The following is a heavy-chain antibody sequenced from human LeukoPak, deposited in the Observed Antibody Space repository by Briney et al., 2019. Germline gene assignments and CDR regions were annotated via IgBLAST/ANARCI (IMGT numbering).Heavy chain of an antibody. Sequence: PGGSLRLSCAASGFTFSSYSMNWVRQAPGKGLEWVSSSSSSSSYIYYADSVKGRFTVSRNNARNSLYLQVNSLRAEDTAVYYCARDSDWNDGLDYWGQGTLVTVSS. V-gene: IGHV3-21*01. CDR3: ARDSDWNDGLDY. CDR1: GFTFSSYS. J-gene: IGHJ4*02. D-gene: IGHD1-1*01. CDR2: SSSSSSYI.